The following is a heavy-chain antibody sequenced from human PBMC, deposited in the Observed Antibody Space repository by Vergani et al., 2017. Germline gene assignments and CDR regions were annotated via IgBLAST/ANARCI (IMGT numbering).Heavy chain of an antibody. D-gene: IGHD6-13*01. CDR1: GGSISSYY. J-gene: IGHJ5*02. V-gene: IGHV4-59*08. Sequence: QVQLQESGPGLVKPSETLSLTCTVSGGSISSYYWSWIRQPPGKGLGWIGYIYYSGSTNYNPSLKSRVTISVDTSKNQFSLKLSSVTAADTAVYYCARLDSSSSFDPWGQGTLVTVSS. CDR3: ARLDSSSSFDP. CDR2: IYYSGST.